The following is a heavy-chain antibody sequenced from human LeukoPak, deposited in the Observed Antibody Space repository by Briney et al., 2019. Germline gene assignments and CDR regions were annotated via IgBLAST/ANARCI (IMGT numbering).Heavy chain of an antibody. V-gene: IGHV4-39*07. D-gene: IGHD2-2*01. CDR2: IYYSGST. Sequence: SETLSLTCTVSGGSISSSSYYWGWIRQPPGKGLEWIGSIYYSGSTYYNPSLKSRVTISVDTSKNQLSLKLSSVTAADTAVYYCARDRVVVVPAATRYFDYWGQGTLVTVSS. CDR1: GGSISSSSYY. CDR3: ARDRVVVVPAATRYFDY. J-gene: IGHJ4*02.